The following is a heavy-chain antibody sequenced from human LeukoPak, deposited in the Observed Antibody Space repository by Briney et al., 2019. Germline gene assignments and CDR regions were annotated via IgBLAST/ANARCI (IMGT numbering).Heavy chain of an antibody. Sequence: GRSLRLSCAASGFTFSIYGMHWVRQAPGKGLEWVVVISFDGTSKFYAVSVKGRFSISRDNSKNTLYLQMNSLRAEDTALYYCAKGGGTGYSSSWFSNWGQGTLVTVSS. D-gene: IGHD6-13*01. CDR3: AKGGGTGYSSSWFSN. CDR1: GFTFSIYG. CDR2: ISFDGTSK. J-gene: IGHJ4*02. V-gene: IGHV3-30*18.